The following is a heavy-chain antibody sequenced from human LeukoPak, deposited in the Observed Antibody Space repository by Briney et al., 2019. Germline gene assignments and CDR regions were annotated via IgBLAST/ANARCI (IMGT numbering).Heavy chain of an antibody. CDR1: GYSISSTYY. Sequence: PSETLSLTCTVSGYSISSTYYWGWIRQPPGKGLEWIGTIYHSGTAYYNPSLKSRVTISVDTSKNQLSLRLSSVTAADTAVYYCARDRPFLGAFDYWGQGTLVTVSS. D-gene: IGHD3-3*02. CDR3: ARDRPFLGAFDY. J-gene: IGHJ4*02. V-gene: IGHV4-38-2*02. CDR2: IYHSGTA.